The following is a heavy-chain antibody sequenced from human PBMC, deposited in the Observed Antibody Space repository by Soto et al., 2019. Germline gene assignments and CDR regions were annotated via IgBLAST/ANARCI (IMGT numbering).Heavy chain of an antibody. CDR3: MSGAIRQLWSDGLSDY. V-gene: IGHV4-39*01. D-gene: IGHD5-18*01. Sequence: PSETLSLRCTVSGGSISSSSYYWGWIRQPPGKGLEWIGSIYYSGSTYYNPSLKSRVTISVDTSKNQFSLKLSSVTAADTAVYYFMSGAIRQLWSDGLSDYRGQCSPVTVSA. CDR2: IYYSGST. J-gene: IGHJ4*02. CDR1: GGSISSSSYY.